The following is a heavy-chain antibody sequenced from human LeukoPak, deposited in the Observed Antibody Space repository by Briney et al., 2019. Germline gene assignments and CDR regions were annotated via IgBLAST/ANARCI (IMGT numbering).Heavy chain of an antibody. Sequence: SQTLSLTCTVSGGSISSGGYYWSWIRQPPGKGLEWIGYIYHSGSTYYNPSLKSRVTISVDRSKNQFSLKLSSVTAADTAVYYCARDRDAVGGYSYGMDVWGQGTTVTVSS. J-gene: IGHJ6*02. V-gene: IGHV4-30-2*02. CDR2: IYHSGST. CDR3: ARDRDAVGGYSYGMDV. CDR1: GGSISSGGYY. D-gene: IGHD5-12*01.